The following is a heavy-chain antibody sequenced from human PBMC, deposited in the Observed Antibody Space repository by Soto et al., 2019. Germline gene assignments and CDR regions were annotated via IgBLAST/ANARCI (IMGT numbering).Heavy chain of an antibody. V-gene: IGHV3-23*01. CDR2: ISGSGGIP. J-gene: IGHJ4*02. CDR1: GFTFSNYA. Sequence: EVQLLESGGGLVQPGGSLRLSCAASGFTFSNYAMNWVRQATGMGLKWVSTISGSGGIPYYADSVKGRFTISRDNSKNTLYLQMNSLRAEDTAIYYCAKEGTSGWYSFDYWGQGTLVTVSS. CDR3: AKEGTSGWYSFDY. D-gene: IGHD6-19*01.